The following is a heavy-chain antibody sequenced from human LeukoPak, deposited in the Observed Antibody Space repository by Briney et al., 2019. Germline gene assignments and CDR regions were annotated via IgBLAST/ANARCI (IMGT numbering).Heavy chain of an antibody. J-gene: IGHJ3*02. CDR3: AKTRDRTAIDIIRRSFDM. CDR2: ITGNGGTT. V-gene: IGHV3-23*01. CDR1: GFSFSSYA. Sequence: GGSLRLSRTASGFSFSSYAMSWVPRAPGEGVEGGSAITGNGGTTSYAASVKGRFTITRDESKNALYLRIRSLRVEDTAVYYCAKTRDRTAIDIIRRSFDMWGQGTMVTVS. D-gene: IGHD2-21*02.